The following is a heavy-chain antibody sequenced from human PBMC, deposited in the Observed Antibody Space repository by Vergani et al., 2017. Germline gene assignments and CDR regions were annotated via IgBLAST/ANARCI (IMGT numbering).Heavy chain of an antibody. Sequence: QVQLQESGPGLVKPSQTLSLTCTVSGGSISSGDYYWSWIRQPXGKGLEWIGYIYYSGSTYYNPSLKSRVTISVDTSKNQFSLKLSSVTAADTAVYYCARESLYCSGGSCYSNCFDYWGQGTLVTVSS. CDR2: IYYSGST. J-gene: IGHJ4*02. CDR1: GGSISSGDYY. V-gene: IGHV4-30-4*01. D-gene: IGHD2-15*01. CDR3: ARESLYCSGGSCYSNCFDY.